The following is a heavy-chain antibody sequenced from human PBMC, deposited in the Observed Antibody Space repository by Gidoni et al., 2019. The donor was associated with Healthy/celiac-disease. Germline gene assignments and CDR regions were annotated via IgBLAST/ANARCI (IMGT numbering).Heavy chain of an antibody. CDR3: ARFHSNQDSESDY. D-gene: IGHD2-2*01. J-gene: IGHJ4*02. Sequence: QLQLQESGPGLGKPSETLSLTCTVSGGSIGSSSYYWGWIRQPPGKGLEWIGSIYYSGSTYYNPSLKSRVTISVDTSKNQFSLKLSSVTAADTAVYYCARFHSNQDSESDYWGQGTLVTVSS. V-gene: IGHV4-39*07. CDR1: GGSIGSSSYY. CDR2: IYYSGST.